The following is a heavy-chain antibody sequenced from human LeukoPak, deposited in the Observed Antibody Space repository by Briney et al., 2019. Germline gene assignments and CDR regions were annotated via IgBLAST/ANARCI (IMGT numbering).Heavy chain of an antibody. CDR3: AKTYSSSWYDPYFDY. Sequence: GGSLRLSCAASGFTFSSYGMHWVRQAPGKGLEWVAFIRYDGSNKYYADSVKGRFTISRDNSKNTLYLQMNSLRAEDTAVYYCAKTYSSSWYDPYFDYWGQGTLVTVSS. V-gene: IGHV3-30*02. CDR2: IRYDGSNK. J-gene: IGHJ4*02. D-gene: IGHD6-13*01. CDR1: GFTFSSYG.